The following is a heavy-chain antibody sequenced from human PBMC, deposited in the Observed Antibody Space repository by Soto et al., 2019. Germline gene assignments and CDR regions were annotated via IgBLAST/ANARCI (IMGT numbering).Heavy chain of an antibody. V-gene: IGHV1-18*01. CDR2: ISGYNGYT. D-gene: IGHD3-16*01. Sequence: QVQLMQSGAEVRRPGTSMRISCTTSGYNFNTYGIIWVRQAPGQGLEWMGWISGYNGYTKYAQKFEDRVTLSTDPSTSTAFLELRNLRSGDTALYFCARDRDYSHTDADIDYWGQGTLVTLSS. CDR1: GYNFNTYG. J-gene: IGHJ4*02. CDR3: ARDRDYSHTDADIDY.